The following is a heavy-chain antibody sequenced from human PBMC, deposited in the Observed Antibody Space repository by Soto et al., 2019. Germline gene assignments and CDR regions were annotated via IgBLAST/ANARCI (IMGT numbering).Heavy chain of an antibody. J-gene: IGHJ3*01. CDR3: VKGDLDTAVVNSPDAFDV. CDR2: ISYHGNNK. D-gene: IGHD5-18*01. Sequence: GGSLRLSCEASGFMFNDYGMHWVRQAPGKGLDWVAVISYHGNNKYYAQSVKGRFTISRDNSKNTLFLHMDSLRPEDTAVYHCVKGDLDTAVVNSPDAFDVWGPGTMVTVSS. CDR1: GFMFNDYG. V-gene: IGHV3-30*18.